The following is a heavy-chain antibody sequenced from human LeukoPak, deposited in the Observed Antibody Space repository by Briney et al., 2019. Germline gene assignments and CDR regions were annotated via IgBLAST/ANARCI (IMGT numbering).Heavy chain of an antibody. Sequence: GGSLRLSCAASGFTFSGYSMNWVRQAPGKGLEWVSYIVGSSSTIYYADSVKGRFTISRDNAKNSLYLQMNSLRAEDTAVYYCARVAEVRFLEWLFYYYMDVWGKGTTVTVSS. J-gene: IGHJ6*03. CDR3: ARVAEVRFLEWLFYYYMDV. CDR1: GFTFSGYS. D-gene: IGHD3-3*01. CDR2: IVGSSSTI. V-gene: IGHV3-48*04.